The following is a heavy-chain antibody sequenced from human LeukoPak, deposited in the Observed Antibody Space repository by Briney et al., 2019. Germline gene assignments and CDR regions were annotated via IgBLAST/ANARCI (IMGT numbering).Heavy chain of an antibody. Sequence: GGSLRLSCAVSGFTVSSNYMSWVRQAPGKGLEWVSILYSAGATYYADSVKGRFTISRDNSKNTLYLQMNSLRAEDTAVYYCARAPGGTQASSGYFDYWGQGTLVTVSS. CDR1: GFTVSSNY. CDR2: LYSAGAT. D-gene: IGHD3-22*01. J-gene: IGHJ4*02. V-gene: IGHV3-53*01. CDR3: ARAPGGTQASSGYFDY.